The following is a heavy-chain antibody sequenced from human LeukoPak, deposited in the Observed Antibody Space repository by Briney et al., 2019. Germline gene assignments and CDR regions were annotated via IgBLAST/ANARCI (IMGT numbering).Heavy chain of an antibody. J-gene: IGHJ4*02. CDR2: IIPIFGTA. V-gene: IGHV1-69*05. Sequence: ASVKVSCKASGGTFSSYAMIWVRQAPGQGLEWMGGIIPIFGTANYAQKFQGRVTITTDESTSTAYMELSSLRSEDTAVYYCARDSYGGNSNYFDYWGQGTLVTVSS. D-gene: IGHD4-23*01. CDR3: ARDSYGGNSNYFDY. CDR1: GGTFSSYA.